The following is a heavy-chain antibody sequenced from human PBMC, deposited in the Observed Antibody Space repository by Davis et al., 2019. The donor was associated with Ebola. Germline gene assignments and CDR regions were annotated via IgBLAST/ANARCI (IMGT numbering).Heavy chain of an antibody. D-gene: IGHD5-18*01. V-gene: IGHV4-30-2*03. CDR2: IYYSGST. Sequence: MPSETLSLTCAVSGGSISSGGYSWSWIRQPPGKGLEWIGYIYYSGSTYYNPSLKSRVTISVDTSKNQFSLKLSSVTAADTAVYYCARPGYSYGSFDYWGQGTLVTVSS. CDR3: ARPGYSYGSFDY. J-gene: IGHJ4*02. CDR1: GGSISSGGYS.